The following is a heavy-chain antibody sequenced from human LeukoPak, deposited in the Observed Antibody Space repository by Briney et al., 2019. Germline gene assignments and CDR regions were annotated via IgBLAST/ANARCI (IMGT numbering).Heavy chain of an antibody. J-gene: IGHJ6*03. V-gene: IGHV3-74*01. D-gene: IGHD4-11*01. CDR1: GFSFSVYW. Sequence: GGSLRLSCAASGFSFSVYWMHWVRQAPGKGPVWVSRIKTDGSITDYADSVKGRFTFSRDNSKDTLYLQMNNLRVEDTAVYFCARDVPLTTDYYMDVWGKGSTVTVSS. CDR3: ARDVPLTTDYYMDV. CDR2: IKTDGSIT.